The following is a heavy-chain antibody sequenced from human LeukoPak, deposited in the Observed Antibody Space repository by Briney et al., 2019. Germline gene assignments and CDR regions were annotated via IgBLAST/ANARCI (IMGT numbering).Heavy chain of an antibody. Sequence: GGSLRLSCAASGFTFSSYGMHWVRQAPGKGLEWVAVIWYDGSNKYYADSVKGRFTISRDNSKTTLYLQMNSLRAEDTAVYYCARDKGVDTVITNWGQGTLVTVSS. D-gene: IGHD5-18*01. V-gene: IGHV3-33*01. CDR3: ARDKGVDTVITN. CDR1: GFTFSSYG. J-gene: IGHJ4*02. CDR2: IWYDGSNK.